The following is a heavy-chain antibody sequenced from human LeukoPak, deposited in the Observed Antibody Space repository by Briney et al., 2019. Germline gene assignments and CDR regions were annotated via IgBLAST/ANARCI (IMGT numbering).Heavy chain of an antibody. V-gene: IGHV3-30-3*01. CDR1: GFTFSSYA. Sequence: PGGSLRLSCAASGFTFSSYAMHWVRQAPGKGLEWVAVISYDGSNKYYADSVKGRFTISRDNSKNTLYLQMNSLRAEDTAVYYCARVMTTVTTRRPGLGYGGQGTLVTVSS. CDR3: ARVMTTVTTRRPGLGY. D-gene: IGHD4-17*01. J-gene: IGHJ4*02. CDR2: ISYDGSNK.